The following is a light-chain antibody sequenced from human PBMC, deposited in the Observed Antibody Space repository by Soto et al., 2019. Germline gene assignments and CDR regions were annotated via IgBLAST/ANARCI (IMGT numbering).Light chain of an antibody. CDR3: QQYYSTPLT. V-gene: IGKV4-1*01. CDR2: WAS. CDR1: QSVLYNSNNKNY. Sequence: DIVVTQPPDSLAVSLGERATINCKSSQSVLYNSNNKNYLAWYQQKPGQPPKLLIYWASTRESGVPDRFSGSGSGTDFTLTISSLQAEDVAVYYCQQYYSTPLTFGGGTKVEIK. J-gene: IGKJ4*01.